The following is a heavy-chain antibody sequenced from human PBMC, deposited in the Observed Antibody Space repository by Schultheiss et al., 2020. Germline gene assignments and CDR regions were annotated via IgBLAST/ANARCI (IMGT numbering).Heavy chain of an antibody. CDR2: ISAYNGDT. CDR3: AKGSHFHH. Sequence: GESLKISCKASGYTFTSYGISWVRQAPGQGLEWMGWISAYNGDTNYAQKFQGRVTMTTDTSTTTAYMELRSLRSDDTAVYYCAKGSHFHHWGQGTLVTVSS. CDR1: GYTFTSYG. V-gene: IGHV1-18*01. J-gene: IGHJ1*01.